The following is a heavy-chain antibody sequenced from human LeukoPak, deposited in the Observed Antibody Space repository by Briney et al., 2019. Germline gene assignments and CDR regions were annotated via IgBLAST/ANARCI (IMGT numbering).Heavy chain of an antibody. CDR3: ARDLVGATGGELGY. CDR1: GFTFSSYS. CDR2: ISSSSSYI. Sequence: GGSLRLSCAASGFTFSSYSMNWVRQAPGKGLEWVSSISSSSSYIYYADSVKGRFTISRDNAKNSLYLQMNSLRAEDTAVYYCARDLVGATGGELGYWGQGTLVTVSS. V-gene: IGHV3-21*01. J-gene: IGHJ4*02. D-gene: IGHD1-26*01.